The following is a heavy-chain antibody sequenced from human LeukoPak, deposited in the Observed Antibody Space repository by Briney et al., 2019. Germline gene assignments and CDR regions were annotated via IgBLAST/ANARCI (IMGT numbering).Heavy chain of an antibody. V-gene: IGHV4-59*10. J-gene: IGHJ4*02. Sequence: SETLSLTCAVYGGSFSGYYWSWIRQPPGKGLEWIGRIYTTGSTNYNPSLKSRVTMSVGTSKNQFSLKLSSVTAADTAVFYCARGCSSTSCYGGFDYWGQGTLVTVSS. CDR3: ARGCSSTSCYGGFDY. CDR2: IYTTGST. CDR1: GGSFSGYY. D-gene: IGHD2-2*01.